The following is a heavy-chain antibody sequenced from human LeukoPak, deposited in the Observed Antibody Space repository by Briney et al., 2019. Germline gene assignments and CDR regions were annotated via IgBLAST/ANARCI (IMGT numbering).Heavy chain of an antibody. D-gene: IGHD2-15*01. CDR2: INHSGST. V-gene: IGHV4-34*01. CDR1: GGSFSGYY. CDR3: ATGVVADAFDI. J-gene: IGHJ3*02. Sequence: SETLSLTCAVYGGSFSGYYWSWIRQPPGQGLEWIGEINHSGSTNYNPSLKSRVTISVDTSKNQFSLKPSSLTAADMAVYYCATGVVADAFDIWGQGTMVTVSS.